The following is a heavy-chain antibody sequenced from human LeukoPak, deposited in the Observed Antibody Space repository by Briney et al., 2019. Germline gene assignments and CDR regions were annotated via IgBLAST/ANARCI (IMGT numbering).Heavy chain of an antibody. Sequence: SETLSLTCAVYGGSFSGYYWSWIRQPPGKGLEWIGEINHSGSTNYSPSLKSRVTISVDTSKNQFSLKLSSVTAADTAVYYCARIAAAGDDYWGQGTLVTVSS. J-gene: IGHJ4*02. CDR3: ARIAAAGDDY. V-gene: IGHV4-34*01. D-gene: IGHD6-13*01. CDR1: GGSFSGYY. CDR2: INHSGST.